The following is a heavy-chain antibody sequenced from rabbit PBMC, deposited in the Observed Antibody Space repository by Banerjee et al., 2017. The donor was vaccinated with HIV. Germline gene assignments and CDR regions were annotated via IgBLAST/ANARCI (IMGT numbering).Heavy chain of an antibody. V-gene: IGHV1S40*01. D-gene: IGHD6-1*01. J-gene: IGHJ4*01. CDR1: GFSFSSGYD. Sequence: QSLEESGGGLVKPGASLTLTCKASGFSFSSGYDMCWVRQAPGKGPEWIACIYAGSSGSSEGTYYASWAKGRFTVSKTSSTTVTLQMTSLTAADTATYFCARGYTYGADDGWAYYFNLWGPGTLVTVS. CDR2: IYAGSSGSSEGT. CDR3: ARGYTYGADDGWAYYFNL.